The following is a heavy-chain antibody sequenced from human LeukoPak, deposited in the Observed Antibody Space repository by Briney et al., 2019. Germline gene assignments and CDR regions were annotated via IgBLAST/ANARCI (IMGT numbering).Heavy chain of an antibody. D-gene: IGHD3-10*01. CDR3: ARGGARGWFDP. J-gene: IGHJ5*02. V-gene: IGHV3-7*01. CDR2: INEDGSEK. CDR1: GFTFRNYW. Sequence: GGSLRLSCAAAGFTFRNYWMGWVRQAPGKGLEWVANINEDGSEKYYVDSVKGRFTISRDNAKNSLYLQMNSLRAEDTAVYYCARGGARGWFDPWGQGTLVTVSS.